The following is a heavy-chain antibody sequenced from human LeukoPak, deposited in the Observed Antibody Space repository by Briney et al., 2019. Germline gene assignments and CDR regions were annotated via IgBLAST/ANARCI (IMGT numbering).Heavy chain of an antibody. CDR1: GGSISSYY. V-gene: IGHV4-59*08. D-gene: IGHD1-26*01. Sequence: SETLSLTCTVSGGSISSYYWSWLRQPPGKGLEWIGYIYYSGSTNYNPSLKSRVTISVDTSKNQFSLKLSSVTAADTAVYYCARHRTLSGSYYPFFDYWGQGTLVTVSS. J-gene: IGHJ4*02. CDR3: ARHRTLSGSYYPFFDY. CDR2: IYYSGST.